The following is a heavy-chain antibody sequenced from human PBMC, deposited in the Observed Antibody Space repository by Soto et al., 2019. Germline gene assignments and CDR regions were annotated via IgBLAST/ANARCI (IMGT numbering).Heavy chain of an antibody. CDR1: GYTFTSYY. J-gene: IGHJ1*01. CDR2: INPSGGST. V-gene: IGHV1-46*01. CDR3: ARGSSGWSGPGY. Sequence: QVQLVQSGAEVKKPGASVKVSCKASGYTFTSYYMHWVRQAPGQGLEWMGRINPSGGSTDNAQKFQGRVTITADESTSTAYMELSSLRSEATAVYYCARGSSGWSGPGYWGQGTLVTVSS. D-gene: IGHD6-19*01.